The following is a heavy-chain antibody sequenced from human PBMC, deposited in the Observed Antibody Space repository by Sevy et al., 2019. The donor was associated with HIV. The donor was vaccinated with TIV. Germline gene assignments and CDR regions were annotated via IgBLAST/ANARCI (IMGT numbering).Heavy chain of an antibody. D-gene: IGHD3-22*01. V-gene: IGHV3-30*14. Sequence: GGSLRLSCAASGFTFSSFFMHWVRQAPGKGLEWVATISYDGSNEHYADSVKGRFTISRDNSKNALYLHMNSLRAEDTAVYYCARDRYYDASGYYYYYYGLDVWGQGTTVTVSS. CDR1: GFTFSSFF. CDR2: ISYDGSNE. CDR3: ARDRYYDASGYYYYYYGLDV. J-gene: IGHJ6*02.